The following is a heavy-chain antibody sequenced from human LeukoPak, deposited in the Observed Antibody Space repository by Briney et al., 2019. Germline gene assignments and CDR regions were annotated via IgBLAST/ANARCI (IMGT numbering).Heavy chain of an antibody. Sequence: PSETLSLTCTVSGGSISSGGYDWRWIRQHPGKGLEWIGYIYYSGSTYYNPSLKSRVTISVDTSKNQFSLKLSSVTAADTAVYYCAREIRFAFDIWGQGTMVTVSS. CDR2: IYYSGST. V-gene: IGHV4-31*03. J-gene: IGHJ3*02. CDR3: AREIRFAFDI. D-gene: IGHD3-10*01. CDR1: GGSISSGGYD.